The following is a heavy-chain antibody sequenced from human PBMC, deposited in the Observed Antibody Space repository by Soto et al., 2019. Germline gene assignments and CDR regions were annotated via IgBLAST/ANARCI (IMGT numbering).Heavy chain of an antibody. CDR2: IPYDGSKS. V-gene: IGHV3-30*03. J-gene: IGHJ3*02. CDR1: GFTLSSYG. CDR3: AREPYAVGALLSNNAFDI. Sequence: GGSLRLSCAASGFTLSSYGMYWVRQAPGKGLGCVALIPYDGSKSNHADSVKGRFSISRDNSKNTLYLQMNSLRVEDTAVYYCAREPYAVGALLSNNAFDIWGQGTIVTVSS. D-gene: IGHD1-26*01.